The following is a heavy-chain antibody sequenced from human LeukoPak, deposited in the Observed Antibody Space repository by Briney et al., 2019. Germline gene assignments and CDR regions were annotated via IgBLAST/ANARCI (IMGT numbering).Heavy chain of an antibody. V-gene: IGHV4-4*02. CDR3: ARERMGTYDYGDIPLDY. CDR1: GGSISSSNW. J-gene: IGHJ4*02. D-gene: IGHD4-17*01. CDR2: IYHSGST. Sequence: PSETLSLTCAGSGGSISSSNWWSWGRQPPGKGLEWIGEIYHSGSTNYNPSLKSRVTISVDKSKNQSSLKLSSVTAADTAVYYCARERMGTYDYGDIPLDYWGQGTLVTVSS.